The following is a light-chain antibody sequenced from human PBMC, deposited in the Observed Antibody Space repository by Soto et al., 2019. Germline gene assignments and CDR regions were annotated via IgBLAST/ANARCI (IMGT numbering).Light chain of an antibody. Sequence: QLVLTQPPSASGAPGQRVTLSCIGGSSNVGFNAVNWYQQLPGAAPKLLIHGNSQRPSGVPDRFSGSKSGTSASLAIIGLRAEDEAHYYCAAWDDSLDGPMVFGGGTKLTVL. CDR1: SSNVGFNA. V-gene: IGLV1-44*01. CDR2: GNS. J-gene: IGLJ3*02. CDR3: AAWDDSLDGPMV.